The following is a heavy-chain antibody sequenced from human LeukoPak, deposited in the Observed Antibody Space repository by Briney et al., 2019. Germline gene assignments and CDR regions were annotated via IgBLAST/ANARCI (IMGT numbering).Heavy chain of an antibody. CDR2: ISSNGGST. Sequence: GGSLRLSCVVSGFTFSSYAMHWVRQAPGKGLEYVSAISSNGGSTYYANSVKGRFTISRDNSKNTLYLQMGSLRVEDMAVYYCARASSGWYGYWGQGTLVTVSS. D-gene: IGHD6-19*01. CDR3: ARASSGWYGY. CDR1: GFTFSSYA. V-gene: IGHV3-64*01. J-gene: IGHJ4*02.